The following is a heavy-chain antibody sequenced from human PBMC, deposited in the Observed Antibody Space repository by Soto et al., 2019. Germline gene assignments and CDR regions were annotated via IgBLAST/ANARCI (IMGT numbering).Heavy chain of an antibody. CDR2: ISYDGSNK. J-gene: IGHJ6*02. Sequence: QPGGSLRLSCAASGFTFSSYGMHWVRQAPGKGLEWVAVISYDGSNKYYADSVKGRFTISRDNSKNTLYLQMNSLRAEDTAVYYCAKDIVVVVAATPSYYYGMDVWGQGTTVTVSS. CDR1: GFTFSSYG. CDR3: AKDIVVVVAATPSYYYGMDV. V-gene: IGHV3-30*18. D-gene: IGHD2-15*01.